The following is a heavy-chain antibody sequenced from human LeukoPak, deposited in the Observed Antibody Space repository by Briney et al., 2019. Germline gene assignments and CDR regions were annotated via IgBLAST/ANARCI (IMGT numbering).Heavy chain of an antibody. D-gene: IGHD1-1*01. Sequence: ASVKLSCKASDYTFTIYGISWVRESPGQGLEWMGGFSAYNGNTNYAQKLQGRVTMTTDTSTSTAYMELRSLRSNDTAVYYCARDGTTPRVSFDYWGQGTLVTVSS. CDR3: ARDGTTPRVSFDY. J-gene: IGHJ4*02. CDR2: FSAYNGNT. V-gene: IGHV1-18*01. CDR1: DYTFTIYG.